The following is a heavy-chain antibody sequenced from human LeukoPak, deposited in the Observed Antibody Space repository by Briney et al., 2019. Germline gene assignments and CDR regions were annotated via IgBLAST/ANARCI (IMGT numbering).Heavy chain of an antibody. Sequence: SETLSLTCTVSGGSISSYYWSWIRQPPGKGLEWIGYIYYSGSTNYNPSLKSRVTISVDTPKNQFSLKLSSVTAADTAVYYCAAGYSSGWYLWTGDAFDIWGQGTMVTVSS. CDR1: GGSISSYY. J-gene: IGHJ3*02. V-gene: IGHV4-59*01. CDR2: IYYSGST. CDR3: AAGYSSGWYLWTGDAFDI. D-gene: IGHD6-19*01.